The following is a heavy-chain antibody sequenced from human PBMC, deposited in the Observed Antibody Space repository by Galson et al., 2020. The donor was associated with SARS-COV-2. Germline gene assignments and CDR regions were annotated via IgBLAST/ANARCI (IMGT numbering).Heavy chain of an antibody. D-gene: IGHD1-26*01. Sequence: ASVKVSCKTSGYNFIDYYIHWVRLAPGQGPEWLGRVNPRNGGTIYGQKFQGRVTMTSDTSTTTGYMELSDLRLDDTAIYYCARIEGHAAREGDWGQGSPVTVSS. CDR1: GYNFIDYY. CDR3: ARIEGHAAREGD. CDR2: VNPRNGGT. J-gene: IGHJ4*02. V-gene: IGHV1-2*06.